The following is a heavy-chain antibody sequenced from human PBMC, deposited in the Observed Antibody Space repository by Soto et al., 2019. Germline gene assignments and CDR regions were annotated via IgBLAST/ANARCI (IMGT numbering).Heavy chain of an antibody. Sequence: QVQLQESGPGLVKPSETLSLTCTVSGDSVTSDYWSWIRQPPGKRLEYIGFIYLGWSANYNPSLESRVTISPDKSKNQLSLRLTSVTAADTAVYYCTRGKWFPRGYGMDVWGRGTTVTVS. CDR3: TRGKWFPRGYGMDV. V-gene: IGHV4-59*02. D-gene: IGHD3-22*01. CDR2: IYLGWSA. J-gene: IGHJ6*02. CDR1: GDSVTSDY.